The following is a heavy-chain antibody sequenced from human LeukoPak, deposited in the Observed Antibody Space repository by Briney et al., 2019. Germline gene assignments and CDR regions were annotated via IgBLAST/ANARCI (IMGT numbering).Heavy chain of an antibody. CDR3: AREVAGYFDPNHLVCRLDV. D-gene: IGHD3-9*01. V-gene: IGHV3-30*04. J-gene: IGHJ6*02. Sequence: HPRRSLRLSCAASGFTFSSDTVHWVRQAPGKRPEWVAVISNAGSNKYYADSAKGRFTNSRANSKNTLDLQMNSLRPENTPGNYSAREVAGYFDPNHLVCRLDVWGQGTTVTVSS. CDR1: GFTFSSDT. CDR2: ISNAGSNK.